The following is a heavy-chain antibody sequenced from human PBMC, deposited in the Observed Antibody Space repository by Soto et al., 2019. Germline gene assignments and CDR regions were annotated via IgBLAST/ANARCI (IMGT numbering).Heavy chain of an antibody. Sequence: SETLSLTCAVYGGSFSGYYWSWIRQPPGKGLEWIGEINHSGSTNYNPSLKSRVTISVDTSKNQFSLKLSSVTAADTAVYYCARVRGHLRLFYYHGMDVWGQGTTVTVSS. CDR3: ARVRGHLRLFYYHGMDV. J-gene: IGHJ6*02. CDR1: GGSFSGYY. CDR2: INHSGST. V-gene: IGHV4-34*01. D-gene: IGHD3-16*01.